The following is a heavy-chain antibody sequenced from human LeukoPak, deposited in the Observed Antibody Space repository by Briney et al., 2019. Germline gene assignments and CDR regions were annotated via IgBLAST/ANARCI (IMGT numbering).Heavy chain of an antibody. CDR3: ARGPNSGYSWLDP. J-gene: IGHJ5*02. Sequence: GGSLRLSCEASGFTLSKFWMNWVRQAPGKGLEWVANIKQDGSEKRYVDSVKGRFSISRDNTENSLYLQMSSLRAEDTAVYYCARGPNSGYSWLDPWGQGTLVTVSS. CDR1: GFTLSKFW. CDR2: IKQDGSEK. D-gene: IGHD5-12*01. V-gene: IGHV3-7*03.